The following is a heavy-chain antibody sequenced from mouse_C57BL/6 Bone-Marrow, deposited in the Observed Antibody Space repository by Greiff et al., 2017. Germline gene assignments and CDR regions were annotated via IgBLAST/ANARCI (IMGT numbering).Heavy chain of an antibody. CDR1: GFTFSDYY. CDR2: ISNGGGST. V-gene: IGHV5-12*01. CDR3: ARHGGYFDV. J-gene: IGHJ1*03. Sequence: EVKLMESGGGLVQPGGSLKLSCAASGFTFSDYYMYWVRQTPEKRLEWVAYISNGGGSTYYPDTVKGRFTISRDNAKNTLYLQMSRLKSEDTAMYSCARHGGYFDVWGTGTTVTVSS.